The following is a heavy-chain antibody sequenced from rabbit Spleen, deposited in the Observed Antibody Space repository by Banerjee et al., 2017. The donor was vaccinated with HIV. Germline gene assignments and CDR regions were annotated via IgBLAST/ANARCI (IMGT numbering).Heavy chain of an antibody. CDR3: ARDTSRSFSSDGMDL. CDR2: IESGSSGFT. Sequence: QSLVESGGDLVKPGAALTLPSIASGVSFSGSYYMCWVRQAPGKGLEWIACIESGSSGFTYFANWAKGRFTISKSWSTTVTLQMTSLTAADTATYFCARDTSRSFSSDGMDLWGPGTLVTVS. D-gene: IGHD1-1*01. CDR1: GVSFSGSYY. J-gene: IGHJ6*01. V-gene: IGHV1S40*01.